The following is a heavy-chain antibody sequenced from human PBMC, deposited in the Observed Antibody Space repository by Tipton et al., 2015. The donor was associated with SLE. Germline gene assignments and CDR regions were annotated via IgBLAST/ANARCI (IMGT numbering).Heavy chain of an antibody. D-gene: IGHD3-10*01. Sequence: TLSLTCTVSGGSISSGGYSWSWIRQPPGKGLEWIGQTNPSGNTNYNPSLKSRVTISVDTSNNQLSLKLTSVTAADTAVYYCARGAKERITLVRVRPYYFDYWGQGSLVTVSS. CDR2: TNPSGNT. V-gene: IGHV4-30-2*01. CDR1: GGSISSGGYS. CDR3: ARGAKERITLVRVRPYYFDY. J-gene: IGHJ4*01.